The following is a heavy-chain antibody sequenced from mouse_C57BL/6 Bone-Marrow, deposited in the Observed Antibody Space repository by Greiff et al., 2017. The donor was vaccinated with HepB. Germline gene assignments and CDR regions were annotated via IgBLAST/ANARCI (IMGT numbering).Heavy chain of an antibody. CDR1: GYTFTSYW. D-gene: IGHD2-1*01. Sequence: QVQLQQPGAELVRPGSSVKLSCKASGYTFTSYWMNWVKQSPIQGLEWIGNIDPSDSETHYNQKFKDKATLTVDKSTSTAYMQISILTAEDSAVYYCTIAEYSGRVAYGGQGTLVTVSA. J-gene: IGHJ3*01. CDR3: TIAEYSGRVAY. CDR2: IDPSDSET. V-gene: IGHV1-52*01.